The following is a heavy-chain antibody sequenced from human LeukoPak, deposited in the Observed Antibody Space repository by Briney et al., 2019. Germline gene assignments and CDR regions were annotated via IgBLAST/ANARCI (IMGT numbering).Heavy chain of an antibody. J-gene: IGHJ3*02. CDR2: IPHIGST. D-gene: IGHD6-13*01. CDR3: AGYSLDAFDI. Sequence: SETLSLTCTVSGGSISSCYWSWIRQPPGKGLEWIGYIPHIGSTNYNPSLESRVTISVDTSKNQFSLKLSSVTAADTAVYYCAGYSLDAFDIWGQGTMVTVSS. V-gene: IGHV4-59*01. CDR1: GGSISSCY.